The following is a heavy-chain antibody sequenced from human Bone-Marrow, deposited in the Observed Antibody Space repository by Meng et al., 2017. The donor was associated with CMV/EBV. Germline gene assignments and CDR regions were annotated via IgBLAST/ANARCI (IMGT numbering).Heavy chain of an antibody. D-gene: IGHD3-3*01. CDR2: IIPVSGAA. CDR1: GGTLSSSP. J-gene: IGHJ4*02. Sequence: FKASGGTLSSSPVSWVRQAPGHGLEWIGGIIPVSGAATYAQKFRGRVTITMDESRSTAYMELTSLGSDDTAVFYCARLNSFGVVIIWGQGTLVTVSS. V-gene: IGHV1-69*05. CDR3: ARLNSFGVVII.